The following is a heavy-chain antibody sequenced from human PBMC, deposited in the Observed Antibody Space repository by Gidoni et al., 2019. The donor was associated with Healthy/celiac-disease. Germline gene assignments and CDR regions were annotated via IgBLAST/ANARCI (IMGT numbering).Heavy chain of an antibody. Sequence: QITLKESGPTLVKPTQTLTLTCTFSGFSLRTSGVGVGWLRQPPGKALEWLALIYWDDDKRYSPSLKSRLTITKDTSKNQVVLTMTNMDPVDTATYYCAHMGDYTTIRAFDIWGQGTMVTVSS. CDR2: IYWDDDK. CDR1: GFSLRTSGVG. CDR3: AHMGDYTTIRAFDI. J-gene: IGHJ3*02. V-gene: IGHV2-5*02. D-gene: IGHD2-2*02.